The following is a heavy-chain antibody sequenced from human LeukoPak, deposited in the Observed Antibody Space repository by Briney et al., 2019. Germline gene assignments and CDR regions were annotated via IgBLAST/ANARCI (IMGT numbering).Heavy chain of an antibody. V-gene: IGHV3-7*01. CDR2: IMQDGSEK. CDR3: ARVEVWDYYDSSGDFDY. Sequence: PGGSLRLSCAASGFTFSSYWMSWVRQAPGKGLEWVANIMQDGSEKYYVDSVKGRFTISRDNAKNSLYLQMNSLRAEDTAVYYCARVEVWDYYDSSGDFDYWGQGTLVTVSS. J-gene: IGHJ4*02. CDR1: GFTFSSYW. D-gene: IGHD3-22*01.